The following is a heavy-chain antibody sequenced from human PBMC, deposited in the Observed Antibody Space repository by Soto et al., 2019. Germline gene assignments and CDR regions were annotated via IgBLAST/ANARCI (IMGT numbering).Heavy chain of an antibody. D-gene: IGHD3-22*01. CDR2: INPSGGST. CDR1: GYTFTSYY. CDR3: ARDQSPGGMIVVVPGH. Sequence: QVQLVQSGAEVKKPGASVKVFCKASGYTFTSYYMHWVRQAPGQGLEWMGIINPSGGSTSYAQKFQGRVTMTRDTSTSTGYMELSRLRSEATAVYYCARDQSPGGMIVVVPGHWGQETLVTVSS. J-gene: IGHJ4*02. V-gene: IGHV1-46*01.